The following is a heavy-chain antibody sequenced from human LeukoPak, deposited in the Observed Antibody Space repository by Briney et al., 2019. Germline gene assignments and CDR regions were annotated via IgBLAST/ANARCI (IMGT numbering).Heavy chain of an antibody. J-gene: IGHJ4*02. CDR3: ARVPVVVPAARTVDY. Sequence: GASVKVSCKASGYTFTSYGISWVRQAPGQGLEWMGWISAYNGNTNYAQKLQGRVTMTTDTSTSTAYMELRSLRSDDTAVYYCARVPVVVPAARTVDYWGQGTLVTVSS. CDR1: GYTFTSYG. CDR2: ISAYNGNT. D-gene: IGHD2-2*01. V-gene: IGHV1-18*01.